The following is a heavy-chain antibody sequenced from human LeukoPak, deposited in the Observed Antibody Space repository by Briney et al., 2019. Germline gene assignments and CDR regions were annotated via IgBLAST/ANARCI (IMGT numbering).Heavy chain of an antibody. Sequence: GGSLRLSCAASGFTFDDYAMHWVRQAPGKGLEWVSGISWNSGSIGYADSVKGRFTISRDNAKNSLYLQMNSLRAEDTAVYYCARDRFLDIVVVPAARSPFDPWGQGTLVTVSS. CDR2: ISWNSGSI. CDR1: GFTFDDYA. D-gene: IGHD2-2*03. CDR3: ARDRFLDIVVVPAARSPFDP. V-gene: IGHV3-9*01. J-gene: IGHJ5*02.